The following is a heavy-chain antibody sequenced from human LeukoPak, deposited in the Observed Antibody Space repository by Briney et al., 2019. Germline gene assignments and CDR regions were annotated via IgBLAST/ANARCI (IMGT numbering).Heavy chain of an antibody. CDR2: IYYSGST. J-gene: IGHJ6*04. D-gene: IGHD6-13*01. CDR1: GGSISSYY. CDR3: ARGSSVIAAAGTIDYYGMDV. V-gene: IGHV4-59*01. Sequence: SETLSLTCTVSGGSISSYYWSWIRQPPGKGLEWIGYIYYSGSTNYNPSLKSRVTISVDTSKNQFSLKLSSVTAADTAVYYCARGSSVIAAAGTIDYYGMDVWGKGTTVTVSS.